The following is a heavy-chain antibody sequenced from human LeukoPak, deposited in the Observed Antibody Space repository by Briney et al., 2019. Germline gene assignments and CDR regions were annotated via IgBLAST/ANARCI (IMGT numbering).Heavy chain of an antibody. CDR2: IRYDGSNK. J-gene: IGHJ4*02. V-gene: IGHV3-30*02. D-gene: IGHD3-22*01. CDR1: GFTFSSYG. Sequence: PGGSLRLSCAASGFTFSSYGMHWVRQAPGKGLEWVAFIRYDGSNKYYADSVKGRFTISRDNSKNTPYLQMNSLRAEDTAVYYCAKTTDFYDSSGYYSGFDYWGQGTLVTVSS. CDR3: AKTTDFYDSSGYYSGFDY.